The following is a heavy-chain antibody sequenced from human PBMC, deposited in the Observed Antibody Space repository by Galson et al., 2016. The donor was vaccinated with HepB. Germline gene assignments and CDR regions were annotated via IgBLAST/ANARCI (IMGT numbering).Heavy chain of an antibody. J-gene: IGHJ6*02. CDR2: IYYSGSP. CDR3: ARGWGYCTSGSCLAGTDYYYFHHMDV. D-gene: IGHD2-8*01. Sequence: TLSLTCTVSGDSISSGGYYWGWIRQHPMKGLEWIGYIYYSGSPYYTPSLKSRAHISLDTPKNQFSLKLTSVTAADTAVYYCARGWGYCTSGSCLAGTDYYYFHHMDVWGQGTAVTVSS. V-gene: IGHV4-31*03. CDR1: GDSISSGGYY.